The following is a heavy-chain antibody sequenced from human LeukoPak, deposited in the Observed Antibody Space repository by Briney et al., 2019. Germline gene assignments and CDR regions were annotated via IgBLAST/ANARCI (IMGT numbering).Heavy chain of an antibody. Sequence: ASVKVSCKASGGTFSSYAISWVRQAPGQGLEWMGGIIPIFGTANYAQKFQGRVTITADESTSTAYMELSSLRSEDTAVYYCASSVAGTSDYFDYWGQGTPVTVSS. CDR1: GGTFSSYA. D-gene: IGHD6-19*01. J-gene: IGHJ4*02. CDR2: IIPIFGTA. CDR3: ASSVAGTSDYFDY. V-gene: IGHV1-69*13.